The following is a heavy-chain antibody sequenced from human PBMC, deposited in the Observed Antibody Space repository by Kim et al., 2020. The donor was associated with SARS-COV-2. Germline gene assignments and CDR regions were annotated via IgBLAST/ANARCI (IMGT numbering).Heavy chain of an antibody. CDR3: ARYGSGSKTGYYYYGMDV. V-gene: IGHV4-59*01. CDR1: GGSISSYY. D-gene: IGHD3-10*01. J-gene: IGHJ6*02. CDR2: IYYSGST. Sequence: SETLSLTCTVSGGSISSYYWSWIRQPPGKGLEWIGYIYYSGSTNYNPSLKSRVTISVDTSKNQFSLKLSSVTAADTAVYYCARYGSGSKTGYYYYGMDVWCQGTTVTVSS.